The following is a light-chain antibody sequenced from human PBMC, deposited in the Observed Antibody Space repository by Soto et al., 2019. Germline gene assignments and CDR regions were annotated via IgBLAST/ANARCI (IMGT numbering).Light chain of an antibody. V-gene: IGKV1-5*01. CDR3: QQYRGKPFT. J-gene: IGKJ2*01. CDR2: DAS. Sequence: DIQMTQSPSTLSASVGDRVTIACRASQSIDSWLAWYQQKPGKAPKFLIYDASDLESGVPSRFSGSGSGTEFTLTISSLQPDDFATYDCQQYRGKPFTFGQGTKVEIK. CDR1: QSIDSW.